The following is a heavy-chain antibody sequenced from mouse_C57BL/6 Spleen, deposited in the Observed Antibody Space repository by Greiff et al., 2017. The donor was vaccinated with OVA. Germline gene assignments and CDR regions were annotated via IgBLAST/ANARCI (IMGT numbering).Heavy chain of an antibody. CDR1: GYTFTSYG. J-gene: IGHJ2*01. Sequence: VQLQQSGAELARPGASVKLSCKASGYTFTSYGISWVKQSTGQGLEWIGEIYPRGGNTYYNEKFKGKATLTADKSSSTAYMELRSLTSEDSAVYFCARCLYDYYFDYWGQGTTLTVSS. V-gene: IGHV1-81*01. D-gene: IGHD2-3*01. CDR3: ARCLYDYYFDY. CDR2: IYPRGGNT.